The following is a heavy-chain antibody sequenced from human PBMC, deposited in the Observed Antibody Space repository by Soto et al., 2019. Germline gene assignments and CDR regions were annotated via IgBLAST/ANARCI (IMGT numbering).Heavy chain of an antibody. CDR3: ARVGVAAAGREGWFDP. CDR1: GFSFTTYW. D-gene: IGHD6-13*01. V-gene: IGHV3-21*01. Sequence: EVQLVESGGALVQPGGSLRLSCAASGFSFTTYWMNWVRQAPGKGLEWVSSISSSSSYIYYADSVKGRFTISRDNAKNSLYLQMNSLRAEDTAVYYCARVGVAAAGREGWFDPWGQGTLVTVSS. CDR2: ISSSSSYI. J-gene: IGHJ5*02.